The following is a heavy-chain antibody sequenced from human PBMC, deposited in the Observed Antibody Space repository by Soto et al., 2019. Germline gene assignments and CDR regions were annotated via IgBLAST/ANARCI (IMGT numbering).Heavy chain of an antibody. D-gene: IGHD1-7*01. CDR3: ARTPELELEFEELYYYYYMDV. CDR1: GGTFSSYI. CDR2: IIPILGIA. J-gene: IGHJ6*03. Sequence: SVKVSCKASGGTFSSYIISWVRQAPGQGLEWMGRIIPILGIANYAQKFQGRVTITADKSTSTAYMELSSLRSEDTAVYYCARTPELELEFEELYYYYYMDVWGKGTTVTVSS. V-gene: IGHV1-69*02.